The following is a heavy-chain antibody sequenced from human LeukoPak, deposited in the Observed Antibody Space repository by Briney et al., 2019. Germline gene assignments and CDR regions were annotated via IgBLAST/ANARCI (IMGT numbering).Heavy chain of an antibody. Sequence: GASVKVSCKASGYTFTGFYIHWVRQAPGQGLEWMGWMNPNSGNTGYAQKFQGRVTMTRNTSISTAYMELSSLRSEDTAVYYCAIMIAAAENDAFDIWGQGTMVTVSS. V-gene: IGHV1-8*02. J-gene: IGHJ3*02. CDR2: MNPNSGNT. CDR1: GYTFTGFY. D-gene: IGHD6-13*01. CDR3: AIMIAAAENDAFDI.